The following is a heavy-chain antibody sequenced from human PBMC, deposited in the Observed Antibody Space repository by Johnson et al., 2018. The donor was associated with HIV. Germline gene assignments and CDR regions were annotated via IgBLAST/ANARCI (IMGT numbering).Heavy chain of an antibody. J-gene: IGHJ3*02. V-gene: IGHV3-20*04. CDR2: MNWNGGST. CDR3: ARGEGSGWHLAGAFDI. CDR1: GFTFDDYG. Sequence: VQLVESGGGVVRPGGSLRLSCEASGFTFDDYGLSWVRQAPGKGLEWVSGMNWNGGSTYYADSVKGRFTISRDNSKNTLYLQMNSLRAEDTAVYYCARGEGSGWHLAGAFDIWGQGTMVTVSS. D-gene: IGHD6-19*01.